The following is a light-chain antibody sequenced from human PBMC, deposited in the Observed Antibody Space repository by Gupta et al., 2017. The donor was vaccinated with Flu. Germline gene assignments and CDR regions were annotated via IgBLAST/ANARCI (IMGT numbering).Light chain of an antibody. V-gene: IGKV3-20*01. CDR2: SAS. CDR1: DQVDSNY. Sequence: TLSFSPGEDSTTSSWPSDQVDSNYVSWYQQKPGQAPKPLIFSASSRATGVPSRFSGSGSGTDFTLTISRLEPEDFAVYYCQHSSSSPLAFGQGTQLEIK. J-gene: IGKJ2*01. CDR3: QHSSSSPLA.